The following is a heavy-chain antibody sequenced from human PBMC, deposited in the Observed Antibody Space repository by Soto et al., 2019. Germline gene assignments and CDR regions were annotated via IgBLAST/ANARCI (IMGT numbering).Heavy chain of an antibody. CDR1: GFTFSDYY. J-gene: IGHJ1*01. CDR2: ISSSSSYT. V-gene: IGHV3-11*05. Sequence: QVQLVESGGGLVKPGGSLRLSCAASGFTFSDYYMSWIRQAPGKGLEWVSYISSSSSYTNYADSVKGRFTISRDNAKNSLYLQMNSLRAEDTAVYYWASMIDPCAEYFQHWGQGTLVTVSS. D-gene: IGHD3-22*01. CDR3: ASMIDPCAEYFQH.